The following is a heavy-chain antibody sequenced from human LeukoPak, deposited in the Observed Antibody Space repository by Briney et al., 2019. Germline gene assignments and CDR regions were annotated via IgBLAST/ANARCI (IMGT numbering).Heavy chain of an antibody. CDR3: AKDWSPASGRGGYFDY. V-gene: IGHV3-23*01. CDR1: GFTFSSYA. CDR2: ISGSGDST. J-gene: IGHJ4*02. Sequence: GGSLRLSCAASGFTFSSYAMSWVRQAPGKGLEWVSAISGSGDSTYYADSVKGRFTISRDNSKNTLYLQMNSLRAEDTAVYYCAKDWSPASGRGGYFDYWGQGTLVTVSS. D-gene: IGHD6-13*01.